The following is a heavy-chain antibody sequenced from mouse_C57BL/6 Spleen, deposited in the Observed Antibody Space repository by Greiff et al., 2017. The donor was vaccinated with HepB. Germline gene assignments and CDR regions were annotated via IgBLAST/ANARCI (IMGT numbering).Heavy chain of an antibody. CDR2: ISYDGSN. D-gene: IGHD2-4*01. CDR3: AIYDYDDGFDY. Sequence: EVHLVESGPGLVKPSQSLSLTCSVTGYSITSGYYWNWIRQFPGNKLEWMGYISYDGSNNYNPSLKNRISITRDTSKNQFFLKLNSVTTEDTATYYCAIYDYDDGFDYWGQGTTLTVSS. J-gene: IGHJ2*01. V-gene: IGHV3-6*01. CDR1: GYSITSGYY.